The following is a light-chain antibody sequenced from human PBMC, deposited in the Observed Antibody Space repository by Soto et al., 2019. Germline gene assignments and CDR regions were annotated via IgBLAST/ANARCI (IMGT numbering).Light chain of an antibody. Sequence: EIVLTQSPGTLSLSPGEGATLSCRASRSVSSRDLAWYQQKPGQAPRLLIYGASSRATGIPDRFSGSGSGTHFTLTISRLEPEDLAVYHCHQSGYSPTAVDQGTKLELK. CDR3: HQSGYSPTA. CDR2: GAS. J-gene: IGKJ2*01. V-gene: IGKV3-20*01. CDR1: RSVSSRD.